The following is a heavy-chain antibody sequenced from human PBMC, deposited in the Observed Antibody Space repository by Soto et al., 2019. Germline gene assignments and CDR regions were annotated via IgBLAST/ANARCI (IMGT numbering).Heavy chain of an antibody. CDR3: AKDRPNYSGSGGGYYKAGGDY. Sequence: EVQLLGSGGGLVQPGGSLRLSCAASGLTFSTYAMSWVRQAPGKGLEWVSSVSGNGANTYYTDSVKGRFITARDNSKNTRFLQMNSLSAEDTALYYCAKDRPNYSGSGGGYYKAGGDYWGQGTLVTVSS. CDR2: VSGNGANT. J-gene: IGHJ4*02. CDR1: GLTFSTYA. D-gene: IGHD3-10*01. V-gene: IGHV3-23*01.